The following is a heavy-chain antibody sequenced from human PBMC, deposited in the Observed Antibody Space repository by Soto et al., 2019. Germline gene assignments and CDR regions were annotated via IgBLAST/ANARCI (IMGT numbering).Heavy chain of an antibody. J-gene: IGHJ4*02. CDR1: GYTFTSYG. Sequence: QVQLVQSGAEVKKPGASVKVSCKASGYTFTSYGISWVRQAPGQGLEWMGWISAYNGNTNYAQKRQGRVTMTTDTSTSTAYMELRSLRSDDTAVYYCARDVTTTVTVALADYWGQGTLVTVSS. V-gene: IGHV1-18*01. CDR3: ARDVTTTVTVALADY. D-gene: IGHD4-17*01. CDR2: ISAYNGNT.